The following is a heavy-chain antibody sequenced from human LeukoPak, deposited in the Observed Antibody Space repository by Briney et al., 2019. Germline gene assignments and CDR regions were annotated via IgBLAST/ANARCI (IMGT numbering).Heavy chain of an antibody. D-gene: IGHD3-10*01. CDR3: ARDGYYGSGSFGY. J-gene: IGHJ4*02. Sequence: SEALSLTCTVSGGSISSYYWSWIRQPPGKGLEWIGYIYYSGSTNYNPSLKSRVTISVDTSKNQFSLKLSSVTAADTAVYYCARDGYYGSGSFGYWGQGILVTVSS. V-gene: IGHV4-59*12. CDR1: GGSISSYY. CDR2: IYYSGST.